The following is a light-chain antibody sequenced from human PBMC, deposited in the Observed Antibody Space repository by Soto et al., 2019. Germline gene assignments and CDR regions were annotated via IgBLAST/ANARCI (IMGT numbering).Light chain of an antibody. CDR2: GAS. CDR3: QQYDTSPWT. CDR1: QSISSSF. V-gene: IGKV3-20*01. Sequence: EIVLTQSPVTLSLSPGERATLSCRASQSISSSFLAWYQQKPGQAPRLLIYGASSRATGIPDRFSGSGSGTDFTLTISRLEPEDFAVYHCQQYDTSPWTFGQGTRLEIK. J-gene: IGKJ5*01.